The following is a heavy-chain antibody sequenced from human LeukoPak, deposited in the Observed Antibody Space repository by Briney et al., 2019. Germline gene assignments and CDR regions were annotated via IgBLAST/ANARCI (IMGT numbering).Heavy chain of an antibody. CDR3: ARDASPYYDFWSGYLDY. D-gene: IGHD3-3*01. J-gene: IGHJ4*02. CDR1: GYTFTSYG. V-gene: IGHV1-18*01. Sequence: ASVKVSCKASGYTFTSYGISWVRQAPGQGLEWMGWISAYNGNTNYAQKLQGRVTMTTDTSTSTAYMELRSLRSDDTAVYYCARDASPYYDFWSGYLDYWGQGTLVTVSS. CDR2: ISAYNGNT.